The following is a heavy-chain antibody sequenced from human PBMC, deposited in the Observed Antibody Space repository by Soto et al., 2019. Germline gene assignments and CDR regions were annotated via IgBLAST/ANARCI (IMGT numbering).Heavy chain of an antibody. CDR3: ARRPMSISGTGFDY. CDR2: ISSSGGTI. Sequence: GGSLRLSCAASRFTFSDYYMSWIRQAPGKGLEWVSYISSSGGTIYYADSVKGRFTISRDNAKNSLYLQMNSLRAEDTAVYYCARRPMSISGTGFDYWGQGTLVTVSS. D-gene: IGHD1-7*01. V-gene: IGHV3-11*01. J-gene: IGHJ4*02. CDR1: RFTFSDYY.